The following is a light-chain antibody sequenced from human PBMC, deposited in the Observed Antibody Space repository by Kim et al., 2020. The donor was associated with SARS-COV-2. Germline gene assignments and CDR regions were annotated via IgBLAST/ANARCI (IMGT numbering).Light chain of an antibody. CDR1: QSVYRNY. V-gene: IGKV3-20*01. Sequence: LSPGERATLSCRASQSVYRNYLAWYQQKPGQAPGLLIYGSSSRAFDIPDRFNGSGSGTDFTLTINEVEAEDFAVYFCQQYGSSPYTFGQGTKLEI. CDR3: QQYGSSPYT. CDR2: GSS. J-gene: IGKJ2*01.